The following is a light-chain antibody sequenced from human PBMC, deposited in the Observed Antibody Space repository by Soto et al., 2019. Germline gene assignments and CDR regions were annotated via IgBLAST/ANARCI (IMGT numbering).Light chain of an antibody. J-gene: IGKJ5*01. V-gene: IGKV3-11*01. CDR2: DAS. Sequence: EVLVTHSPDTLAVSSVERATRSCRASQSVSSYLAWYQQKPGQAPRLLIYDASNRATGIPARFSGSGSRTDFTLTINSLETEDFAVYYCQQRSKWLTFGQGTRLEI. CDR3: QQRSKWLT. CDR1: QSVSSY.